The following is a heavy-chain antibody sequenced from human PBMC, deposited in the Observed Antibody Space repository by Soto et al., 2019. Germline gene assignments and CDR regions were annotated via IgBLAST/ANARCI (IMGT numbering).Heavy chain of an antibody. J-gene: IGHJ5*02. D-gene: IGHD6-13*01. CDR3: AHRPVAAAGRWWFDP. V-gene: IGHV2-5*01. Sequence: QFPLKVAGPTPVKPTQTPTLTCTFSGFSRSTSGEGVGWIRQPPGKALEWLGLIYCNDDKRYSPSLKCRLNITKHTSKNQVVRTLTNMDPMETATYYCAHRPVAAAGRWWFDPWGQGTLLTVS. CDR2: IYCNDDK. CDR1: GFSRSTSGEG.